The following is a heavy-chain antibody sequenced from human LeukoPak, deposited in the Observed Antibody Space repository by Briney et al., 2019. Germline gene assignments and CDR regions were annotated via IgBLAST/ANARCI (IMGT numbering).Heavy chain of an antibody. CDR2: VFHTGST. CDR3: ARTSYTSGWHFDY. Sequence: SETLSLTCAVYGGSFSGYYWSWIRQPPGKGLEWIGYVFHTGSTNYNPSLKSRVTISVDTSKNQFSLKLSSVTAADTAVYYCARTSYTSGWHFDYWGQGTLVTVSS. CDR1: GGSFSGYY. D-gene: IGHD6-19*01. V-gene: IGHV4-4*09. J-gene: IGHJ4*02.